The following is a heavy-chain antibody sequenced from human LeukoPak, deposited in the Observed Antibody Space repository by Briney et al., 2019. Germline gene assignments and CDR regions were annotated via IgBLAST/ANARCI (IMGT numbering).Heavy chain of an antibody. Sequence: NPSETLSLTCTVSGGSISSSYWSWIRQPPGKGLEWIGYIYYTGTTNYNPSLKSRVTISVDTSKNQFSLKLSSVTAADTAVYYCVRLKGYSSGWYPSYYFDYWGQGTLVTVSS. V-gene: IGHV4-59*08. J-gene: IGHJ4*02. CDR3: VRLKGYSSGWYPSYYFDY. D-gene: IGHD6-19*01. CDR1: GGSISSSY. CDR2: IYYTGTT.